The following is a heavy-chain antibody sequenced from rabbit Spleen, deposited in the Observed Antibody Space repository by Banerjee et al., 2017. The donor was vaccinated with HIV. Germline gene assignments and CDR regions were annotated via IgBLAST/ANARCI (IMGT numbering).Heavy chain of an antibody. J-gene: IGHJ4*01. CDR3: ARGSAAMTMVITGYYLSL. V-gene: IGHV1S45*01. CDR1: GFSFSSGYY. Sequence: QEHLEESGGDLVKPGASLTLTCTASGFSFSSGYYMCWVRQAPGKGLEWIGCIAIGSVRTYYASWAKGRFTISKTSSTTVPLQMTSLTAPDTATYFCARGSAAMTMVITGYYLSLWGPGTLVTVS. CDR2: IAIGSVRT. D-gene: IGHD2-1*01.